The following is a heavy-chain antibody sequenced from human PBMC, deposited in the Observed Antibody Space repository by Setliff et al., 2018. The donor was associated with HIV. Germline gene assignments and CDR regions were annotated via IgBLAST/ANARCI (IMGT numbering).Heavy chain of an antibody. CDR1: GGSISSGSYY. J-gene: IGHJ4*02. CDR2: IYTSGST. V-gene: IGHV4-61*02. CDR3: AREYSSSWYRYFDY. Sequence: SETLSLTCTVSGGSISSGSYYWSWIRQPAGEGLEWIGRIYTSGSTNYNPSLKSRATISVDTSKNQFSLKLSSVTAADTAVYYCAREYSSSWYRYFDYWGQGTLVTVSS. D-gene: IGHD6-13*01.